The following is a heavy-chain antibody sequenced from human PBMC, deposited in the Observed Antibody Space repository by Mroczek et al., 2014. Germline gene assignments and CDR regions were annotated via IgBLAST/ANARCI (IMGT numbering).Heavy chain of an antibody. Sequence: VQLVQSGAEVKKPGASVKVSCKASGYTFTGYYMHWVRQAPGQGLEWMGWINPNSGGTNYAQKFQGRVTMTRDTSISTAYMELSRLRSDDTAVYYCARLLTDGQLLVSPLFDPWGQGTLVTVSS. CDR3: ARLLTDGQLLVSPLFDP. V-gene: IGHV1-2*02. J-gene: IGHJ5*02. D-gene: IGHD2-2*01. CDR2: INPNSGGT. CDR1: GYTFTGYY.